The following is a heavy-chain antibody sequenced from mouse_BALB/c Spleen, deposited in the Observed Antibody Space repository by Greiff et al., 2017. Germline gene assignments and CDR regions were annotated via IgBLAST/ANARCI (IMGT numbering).Heavy chain of an antibody. CDR1: GYTFTSYV. V-gene: IGHV1-14*01. J-gene: IGHJ2*01. Sequence: EVQLQQSGPELVKPGASVKMSCKASGYTFTSYVMHWVKQKPGQGLEWIGYINPYNDGTKYNEKFKGKATLTSDKSSSTAYMELSSLTSEDSAVYYCVRTLYYDYAGYYFDYWGQGTTLTVSS. CDR3: VRTLYYDYAGYYFDY. CDR2: INPYNDGT. D-gene: IGHD2-4*01.